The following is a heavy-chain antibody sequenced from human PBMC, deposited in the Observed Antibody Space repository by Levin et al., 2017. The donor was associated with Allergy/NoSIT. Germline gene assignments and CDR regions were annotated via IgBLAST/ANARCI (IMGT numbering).Heavy chain of an antibody. V-gene: IGHV3-33*01. D-gene: IGHD2-2*01. Sequence: GESLKISCAASGFTFSSYGMHWVRQAPGKGLEWVAVIWYDGSNKYYADSVKGRFTISRDNSKNTLYLQMNSLRAEDTAVYYCAREGECSSTSCYDGAFDIWGQGTMVTVSS. CDR2: IWYDGSNK. CDR1: GFTFSSYG. J-gene: IGHJ3*02. CDR3: AREGECSSTSCYDGAFDI.